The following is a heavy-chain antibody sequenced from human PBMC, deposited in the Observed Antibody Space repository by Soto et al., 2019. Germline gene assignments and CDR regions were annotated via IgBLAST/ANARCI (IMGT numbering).Heavy chain of an antibody. D-gene: IGHD6-19*01. CDR2: MYHSGST. CDR1: GGSIKSGGYY. V-gene: IGHV4-31*03. J-gene: IGHJ6*02. CDR3: ARDFTDSSGPTLGMDV. Sequence: SETLSLTCTVSGGSIKSGGYYCSWIRKHPGKGLEWIGYMYHSGSTYYNPSLKSRVTISVDTSKKQFSLKLSSVTAADTAVYYCARDFTDSSGPTLGMDVWGQGTTVTVS.